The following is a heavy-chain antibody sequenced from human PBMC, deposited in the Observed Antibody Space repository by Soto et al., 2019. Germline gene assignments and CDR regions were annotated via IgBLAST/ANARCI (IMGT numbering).Heavy chain of an antibody. V-gene: IGHV3-33*01. D-gene: IGHD6-19*01. Sequence: QVQLVEPGGGVVQPGRSLRLSCAASGFTFSSYGMHWVRQAPGKGLEWVAVIWYDGSNKYYADSVKGRFTISRDNSKNTLYLQMNSLRAEDTAVYYCARDGGYSSGWYRIDYWGQGTLVTVSS. CDR3: ARDGGYSSGWYRIDY. CDR2: IWYDGSNK. J-gene: IGHJ4*02. CDR1: GFTFSSYG.